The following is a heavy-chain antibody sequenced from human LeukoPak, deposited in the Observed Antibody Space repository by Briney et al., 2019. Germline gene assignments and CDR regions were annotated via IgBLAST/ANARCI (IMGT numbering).Heavy chain of an antibody. CDR2: ISYDGSNK. J-gene: IGHJ4*02. Sequence: PGGSLRLSCAASGFTFSSYAMHWVRQAPGKGLEWVAVISYDGSNKYYADSVKGRFTISRDNSKNTLYLQMNSLRAEDTAVYYCARDQRITMVRGVIPTRPFDYWGQGTLVTVSS. CDR1: GFTFSSYA. D-gene: IGHD3-10*01. CDR3: ARDQRITMVRGVIPTRPFDY. V-gene: IGHV3-30*04.